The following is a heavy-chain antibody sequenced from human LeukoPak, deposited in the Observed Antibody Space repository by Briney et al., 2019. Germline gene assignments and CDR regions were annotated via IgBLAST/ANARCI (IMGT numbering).Heavy chain of an antibody. J-gene: IGHJ4*02. Sequence: PGGSLRLSCAASGFSVSSNYMNWVRQAPGKGVEWVSAIYTGGTTYYADSVKGRFTISRDNSKNTLYLQMNSLRAEDTAVYYCARDKLGSGYSSDFDYWGQGTLVTVSS. V-gene: IGHV3-66*02. CDR3: ARDKLGSGYSSDFDY. CDR2: IYTGGTT. CDR1: GFSVSSNY. D-gene: IGHD6-19*01.